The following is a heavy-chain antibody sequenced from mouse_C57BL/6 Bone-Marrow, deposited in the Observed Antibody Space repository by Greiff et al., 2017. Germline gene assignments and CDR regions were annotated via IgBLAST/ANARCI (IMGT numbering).Heavy chain of an antibody. V-gene: IGHV1-50*01. CDR3: ASHYYGSSYWYFDV. CDR1: GYTFTSYW. Sequence: QVQLQQPGAELVKPGASVKLSCKASGYTFTSYWMQWVNQRPGQGLEWIGEIAPSDSYNNSNQQFKGKATLTVDTSASTAYRQLSSLTSEDSAVYYCASHYYGSSYWYFDVWGTGTTVTVSS. D-gene: IGHD1-1*01. CDR2: IAPSDSYN. J-gene: IGHJ1*03.